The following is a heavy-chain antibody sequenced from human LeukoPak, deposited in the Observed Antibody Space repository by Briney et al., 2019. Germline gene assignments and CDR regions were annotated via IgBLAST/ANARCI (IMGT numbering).Heavy chain of an antibody. J-gene: IGHJ3*02. CDR2: ISSSSSTI. V-gene: IGHV3-48*01. Sequence: GGSLRLSCAAPGFTFSSYSMNWVRQAPGKGLEWVSYISSSSSTIYYADSVKGRFTISRDNAKNSLYLQMNSLRAEDTAVYYCARVRADVVVTKSPPDDAFDIWGQGTMVTVSS. CDR1: GFTFSSYS. D-gene: IGHD2-21*02. CDR3: ARVRADVVVTKSPPDDAFDI.